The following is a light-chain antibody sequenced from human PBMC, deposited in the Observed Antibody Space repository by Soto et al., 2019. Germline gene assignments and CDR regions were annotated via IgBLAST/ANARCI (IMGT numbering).Light chain of an antibody. CDR3: AAWDDSLNGCV. J-gene: IGLJ1*01. V-gene: IGLV1-44*01. CDR1: SSNIGTYS. CDR2: SDN. Sequence: QSVLTQPPSASGTPGQKVTISCSGSSSNIGTYSVSWYQQFPGTAPRLLIYSDNQRPSGVPDRFSASKSGASASLAISGLQSEDEAHFYCAAWDDSLNGCVFGTGTKLTVL.